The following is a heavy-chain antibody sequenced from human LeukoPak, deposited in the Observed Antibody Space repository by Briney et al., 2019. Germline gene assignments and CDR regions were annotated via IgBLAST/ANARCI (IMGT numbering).Heavy chain of an antibody. V-gene: IGHV1-69*05. CDR3: ARGLRIGYFDY. Sequence: AASVKVSCKASGGTFSSYAISWVRQAPGQGLEWMGGIIPIFGTANYAQKFQGRVTITTDESTSTAYMELSSLRSEDTAVYYCARGLRIGYFDYWGQGTLVTVSS. CDR1: GGTFSSYA. J-gene: IGHJ4*02. CDR2: IIPIFGTA. D-gene: IGHD2-21*01.